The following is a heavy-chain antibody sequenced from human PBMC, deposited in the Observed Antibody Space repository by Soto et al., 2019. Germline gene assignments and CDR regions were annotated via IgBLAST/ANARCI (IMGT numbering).Heavy chain of an antibody. CDR1: GFTFSSYG. Sequence: GGSLRLCCAASGFTFSSYGMHWVRQAPGKGLEWVAVISYDGSNKYYADSVKGRFTISRDNSKNTLYLQMNSLRAEDTAVYYCAKDGVSAATDYYYGMDVWGQGTTVTVSS. CDR2: ISYDGSNK. V-gene: IGHV3-30*18. J-gene: IGHJ6*02. CDR3: AKDGVSAATDYYYGMDV. D-gene: IGHD2-15*01.